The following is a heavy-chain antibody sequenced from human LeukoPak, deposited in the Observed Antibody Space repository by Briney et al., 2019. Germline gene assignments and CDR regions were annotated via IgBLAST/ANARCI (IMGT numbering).Heavy chain of an antibody. J-gene: IGHJ3*02. CDR3: ARRRDYGDRGHAFDI. D-gene: IGHD4-17*01. CDR1: GGSISSYY. CDR2: IYTSGST. V-gene: IGHV4-4*09. Sequence: PSETLSLTCTVSGGSISSYYWSWIRQPPGKGLEWIGYIYTSGSTNYNPSLKSRVTISVDTSKNQFSLKLSSVTAADTAVYYCARRRDYGDRGHAFDIWGQGTMVTVSS.